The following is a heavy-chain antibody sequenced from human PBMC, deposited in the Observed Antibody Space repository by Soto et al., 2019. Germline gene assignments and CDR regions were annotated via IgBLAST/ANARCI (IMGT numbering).Heavy chain of an antibody. CDR1: GGTFSSYA. CDR3: ARGAPTLSGYYYDYFDY. Sequence: ASVKVSCKASGGTFSSYAISWVRQAPGQGLEWMGGIIPIFGTANYAQKFQGRVTITADESTSTAYMELSSLRSEDTAVYYCARGAPTLSGYYYDYFDYWGQGTLVTVSS. CDR2: IIPIFGTA. D-gene: IGHD3-22*01. J-gene: IGHJ4*02. V-gene: IGHV1-69*13.